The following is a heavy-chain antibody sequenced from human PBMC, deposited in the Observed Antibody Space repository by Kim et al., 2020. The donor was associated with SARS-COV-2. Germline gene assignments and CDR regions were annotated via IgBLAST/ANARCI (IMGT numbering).Heavy chain of an antibody. J-gene: IGHJ6*03. CDR3: ARVIGLYYYYYMDV. V-gene: IGHV4-59*01. Sequence: NPALKSRVTISVDTSKNQFSLKLSSVTAADTAVYYCARVIGLYYYYYMDVWGKGTTVTVSS.